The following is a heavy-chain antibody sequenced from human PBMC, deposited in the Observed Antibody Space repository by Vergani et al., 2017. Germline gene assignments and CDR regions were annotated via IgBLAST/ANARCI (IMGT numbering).Heavy chain of an antibody. D-gene: IGHD3-10*01. V-gene: IGHV1-2*02. CDR1: GYTFTGYY. CDR2: INPNSGGT. CDR3: ARGDLYGSGSYAFQD. Sequence: QVQLVQSGAEVKKPGASVKVSCKASGYTFTGYYMHWVRQAPGQGLEWMGWINPNSGGTNYAQKFQGRVTMTRDTSISTAYMELSSLRSEDTAVYYCARGDLYGSGSYAFQDWGQGTLVTVSS. J-gene: IGHJ4*02.